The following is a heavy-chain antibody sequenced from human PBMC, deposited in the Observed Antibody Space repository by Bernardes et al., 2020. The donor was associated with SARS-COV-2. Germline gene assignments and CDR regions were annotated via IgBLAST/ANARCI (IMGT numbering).Heavy chain of an antibody. Sequence: GGSLRLSCAASGFTFDANAMHWGRQAPGKGLEWVSTNYGTSGGMAYADSVRGRFTISRDNAKNSLYLQMNSLTPEDTALYFCAKDISRCTIWVFQDWGQGTLVTVS. D-gene: IGHD7-27*01. CDR2: NYGTSGGM. CDR3: AKDISRCTIWVFQD. V-gene: IGHV3-9*01. CDR1: GFTFDANA. J-gene: IGHJ1*01.